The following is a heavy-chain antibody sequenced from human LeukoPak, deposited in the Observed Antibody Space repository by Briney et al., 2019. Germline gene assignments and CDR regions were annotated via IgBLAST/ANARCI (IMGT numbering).Heavy chain of an antibody. CDR2: VYHSGGA. CDR1: GASIASHSW. J-gene: IGHJ4*01. D-gene: IGHD1-14*01. Sequence: LETLSLTCAVSGASIASHSWWSWVRQPPGKGLEWIGEVYHSGGANYKPSLKSRVTISVDTSRNHFSLKLTSVTAADTAVYFCAYNRNFALDNWGQGTLVTVSS. CDR3: AYNRNFALDN. V-gene: IGHV4/OR15-8*01.